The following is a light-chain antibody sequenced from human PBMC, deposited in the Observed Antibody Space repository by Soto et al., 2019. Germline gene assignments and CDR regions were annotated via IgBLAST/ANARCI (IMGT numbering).Light chain of an antibody. J-gene: IGKJ3*01. Sequence: IQMTQSPSSLSASVGDRVTITCRASQGVGRGLAWYQQKPGKAPKLLIYAASTLQSGVPSRFSGSGSGTDFTLTISCLQSEDFATYYCQQYYSYPSFGPGTKVDIK. CDR3: QQYYSYPS. V-gene: IGKV1-8*01. CDR2: AAS. CDR1: QGVGRG.